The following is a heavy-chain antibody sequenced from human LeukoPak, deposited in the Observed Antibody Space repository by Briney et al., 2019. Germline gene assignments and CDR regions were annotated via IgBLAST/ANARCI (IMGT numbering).Heavy chain of an antibody. CDR1: GGSFSGYY. Sequence: SGTLSLTCAVYGGSFSGYYWSWIRQPPGKGLEWIGEIIHSGSSNYNPSLKSRVTISVDTSKNQVSLKLSSVTAADTAVYYCARGHSSVVTAIPYYFDYWGQGTLVTVSS. J-gene: IGHJ4*02. D-gene: IGHD2-21*02. CDR3: ARGHSSVVTAIPYYFDY. CDR2: IIHSGSS. V-gene: IGHV4-34*01.